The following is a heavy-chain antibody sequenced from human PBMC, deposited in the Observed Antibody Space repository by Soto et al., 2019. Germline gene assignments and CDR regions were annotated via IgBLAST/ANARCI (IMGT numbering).Heavy chain of an antibody. V-gene: IGHV3-74*01. CDR1: GFTFSNYW. CDR2: INTDGSYT. Sequence: GGSLRLSCAASGFTFSNYWMNWVRQAPGKGLVWVSRINTDGSYTNYADSVKGRFTISRDNAKTTLYLQMNSLRAEDTAVYYCARYCSSTSCNALDAFDIWGQGTMVTVS. CDR3: ARYCSSTSCNALDAFDI. D-gene: IGHD2-2*01. J-gene: IGHJ3*02.